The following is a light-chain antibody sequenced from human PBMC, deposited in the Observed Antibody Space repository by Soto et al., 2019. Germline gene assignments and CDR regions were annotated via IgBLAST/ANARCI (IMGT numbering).Light chain of an antibody. CDR1: QSVSSN. V-gene: IGKV3D-20*02. Sequence: EIMMPKSPATLSVSPGEIAYLSASASQSVSSNLALYQQTPGQTPRLLIDGASSRATGVPDRFSGSGSGTDFTLTISILEPEDFADFYCQHRSFWPWTFGQGTKVDIK. CDR2: GAS. J-gene: IGKJ1*01. CDR3: QHRSFWPWT.